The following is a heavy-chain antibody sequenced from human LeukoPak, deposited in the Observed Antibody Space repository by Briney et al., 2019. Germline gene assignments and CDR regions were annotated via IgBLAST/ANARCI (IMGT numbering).Heavy chain of an antibody. J-gene: IGHJ5*02. CDR1: GFTFSSYA. D-gene: IGHD4-17*01. CDR2: ISYDGSNK. Sequence: PGRSLRLSCAASGFTFSSYAMHWVRQAPGKGLEWVAVISYDGSNKYYADSVKGRFTISRDNSKNTLYLQMNSLRAEDTAVYHCARDQGDGDYDLADWFDPWGQGTLVTVSS. V-gene: IGHV3-30-3*01. CDR3: ARDQGDGDYDLADWFDP.